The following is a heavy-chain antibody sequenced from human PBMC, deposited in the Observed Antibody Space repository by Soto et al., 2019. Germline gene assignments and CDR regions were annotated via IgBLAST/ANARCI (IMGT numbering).Heavy chain of an antibody. D-gene: IGHD2-15*01. Sequence: PSETLSLTCTVSGGSISSGNYYWSWIRQPPGKGLEWIGFISYSGSTYYNLSLKSRITISVDTSKNQFSLNLSFVTAADTAVYYCATMGTPATRHYYFDFWGQGTLVTVSS. CDR2: ISYSGST. CDR3: ATMGTPATRHYYFDF. V-gene: IGHV4-30-4*01. CDR1: GGSISSGNYY. J-gene: IGHJ4*02.